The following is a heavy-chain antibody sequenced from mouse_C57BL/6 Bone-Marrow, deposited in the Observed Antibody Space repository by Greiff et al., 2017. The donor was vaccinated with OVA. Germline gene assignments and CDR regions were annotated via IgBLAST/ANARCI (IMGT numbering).Heavy chain of an antibody. D-gene: IGHD1-1*01. CDR2: INPNNGGT. V-gene: IGHV1-22*01. CDR1: GYTFTDYN. Sequence: VQLQQSGPELVKPGASVKMSCKASGYTFTDYNMHWVKQSHGKSLEWIGYINPNNGGTSYNQKFKGKATLTVNKSSSTAYMELRSLTSEDSAVYYCARVGLLYWYFDVWGTGTTVTVSS. J-gene: IGHJ1*03. CDR3: ARVGLLYWYFDV.